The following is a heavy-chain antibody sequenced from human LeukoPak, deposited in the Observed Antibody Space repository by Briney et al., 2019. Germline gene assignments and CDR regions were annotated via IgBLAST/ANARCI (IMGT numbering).Heavy chain of an antibody. V-gene: IGHV4-34*01. CDR1: GGSVSGYY. J-gene: IGHJ4*02. D-gene: IGHD1-26*01. CDR2: INHSGST. CDR3: ASRSGPGELLASWFDY. Sequence: SETLSLTCAVYGGSVSGYYWSWIRQSPGKGLEWIGEINHSGSTNYNPSLKSRVTISVDTSRNQFSLKLSSVTAADTAVYYCASRSGPGELLASWFDYGAQGPLVTVPS.